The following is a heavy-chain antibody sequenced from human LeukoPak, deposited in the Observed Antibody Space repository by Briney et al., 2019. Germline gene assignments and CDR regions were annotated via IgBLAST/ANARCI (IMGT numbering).Heavy chain of an antibody. J-gene: IGHJ4*02. V-gene: IGHV4-4*02. CDR2: IYHSGST. Sequence: PSETLSLTCAVSGGSISSSNWWSWVRQPPGKGLEWIGEIYHSGSTNYNPSLKSRVTISVDKSKNQFSLKLSSVTAADTAVYYCARERGYDFWSGYYYFDYWGQGTLVTVSS. D-gene: IGHD3-3*01. CDR1: GGSISSSNW. CDR3: ARERGYDFWSGYYYFDY.